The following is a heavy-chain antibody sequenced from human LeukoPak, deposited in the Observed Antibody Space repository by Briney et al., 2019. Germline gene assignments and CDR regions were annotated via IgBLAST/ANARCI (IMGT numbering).Heavy chain of an antibody. V-gene: IGHV4-39*01. CDR1: GGSICNSSYY. Sequence: PSETLSLTCTVSGGSICNSSYYWGWICQPPGKGLEWIGSMYYSGSTYYNPSLKSRATISVDTSKNQFSLKLSSVTAADTAVDYCARHGRMGTMNPSYWGQGTLVTVSS. D-gene: IGHD2-15*01. CDR3: ARHGRMGTMNPSY. J-gene: IGHJ4*02. CDR2: MYYSGST.